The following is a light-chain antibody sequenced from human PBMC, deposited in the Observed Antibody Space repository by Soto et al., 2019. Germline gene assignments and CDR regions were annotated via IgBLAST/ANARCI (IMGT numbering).Light chain of an antibody. CDR2: DVS. V-gene: IGLV2-14*01. Sequence: QSALTQPASVSGSPGQSITISCTGISSDVGGYNYVSWYQQHPDKAPKLMIYDVSNRRSWVSNRFSGSKSGNTASLTISGLQAEDEADYYCYSYTSSSTVLFGGGTKVTVL. CDR3: YSYTSSSTVL. CDR1: SSDVGGYNY. J-gene: IGLJ2*01.